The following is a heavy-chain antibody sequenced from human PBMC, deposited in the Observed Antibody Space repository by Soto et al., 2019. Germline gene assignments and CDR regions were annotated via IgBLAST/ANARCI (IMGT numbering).Heavy chain of an antibody. CDR3: ARDGIAVAGTFPYLYYYYGMDV. V-gene: IGHV1-46*01. D-gene: IGHD6-19*01. CDR1: GYTFTNYY. Sequence: QVQLVQSGAEVKKPGASVKVSCKTSGYTFTNYYLHWVRQAPGQGLEWMGILNPRGGSTTYARKFQCRVSMTSYTSTNTFNMELCGLRSEDTVVYYCARDGIAVAGTFPYLYYYYGMDVWGQGTTVTVSS. J-gene: IGHJ6*02. CDR2: LNPRGGST.